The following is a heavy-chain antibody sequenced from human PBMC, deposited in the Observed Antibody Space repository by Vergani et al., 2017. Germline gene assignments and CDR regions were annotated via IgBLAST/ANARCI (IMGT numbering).Heavy chain of an antibody. CDR1: GFTFSTYA. D-gene: IGHD1-26*01. CDR3: VKDAGSYENFCVS. Sequence: EVQLLESGGSLKQPGGSVRLSCAASGFTFSTYAMHWVRQAPGKGLEWVSALTGGGGSTYYADSFKGRFIISRDNYRDTLYLQMNSLRPEDTATYYCVKDAGSYENFCVSWGQGALVTVSS. V-gene: IGHV3-23*01. J-gene: IGHJ5*02. CDR2: LTGGGGST.